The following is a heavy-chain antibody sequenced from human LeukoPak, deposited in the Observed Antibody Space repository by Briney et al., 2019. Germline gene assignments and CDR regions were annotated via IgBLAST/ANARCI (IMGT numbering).Heavy chain of an antibody. D-gene: IGHD2-2*01. J-gene: IGHJ6*03. Sequence: GGSLRLSCAASGFTFSSYSMNWVRQAPGKGLEWVSSISSSSSYIYYADSVKGRFTISRDNAKNSLYLQMNSLRAEDTAVYYCARGKVARGSTSTRHYYYYYMDVWGKGTTVTVSS. CDR3: ARGKVARGSTSTRHYYYYYMDV. CDR1: GFTFSSYS. CDR2: ISSSSSYI. V-gene: IGHV3-21*01.